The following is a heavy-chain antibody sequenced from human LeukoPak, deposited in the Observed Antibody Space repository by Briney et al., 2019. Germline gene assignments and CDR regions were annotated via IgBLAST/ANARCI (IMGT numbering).Heavy chain of an antibody. CDR3: AGTAALDY. CDR1: GFTFSSYA. J-gene: IGHJ4*02. V-gene: IGHV3-30*04. D-gene: IGHD2-2*01. Sequence: PGGSLRLSCAASGFTFSSYAMHWVRQAPGKGLEWVAVISYDGSNKYYADSVKGRFTISRDNSKNTLYLQMNSLRAEDTAVYYCAGTAALDYWGQGTLVTVSS. CDR2: ISYDGSNK.